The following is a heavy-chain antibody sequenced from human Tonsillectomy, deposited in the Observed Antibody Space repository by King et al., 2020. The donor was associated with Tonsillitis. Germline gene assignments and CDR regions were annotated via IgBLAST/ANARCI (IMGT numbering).Heavy chain of an antibody. J-gene: IGHJ4*02. Sequence: VQLVESGGGVVQPGRSLRLSCAASGFPFSTYTMHWVRQAPGKGLEWVTMISYDGSAEFYADSVKGRITTSRDNSKNTLFLQMNSLMAEDTAVYYCARDPHSRGWSGVLGYFDYWGQGTVVTVSS. CDR2: ISYDGSAE. D-gene: IGHD6-19*01. CDR3: ARDPHSRGWSGVLGYFDY. CDR1: GFPFSTYT. V-gene: IGHV3-30*01.